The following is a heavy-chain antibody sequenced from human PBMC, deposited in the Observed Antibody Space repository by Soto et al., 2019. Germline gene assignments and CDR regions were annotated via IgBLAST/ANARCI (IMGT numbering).Heavy chain of an antibody. V-gene: IGHV1-18*01. Sequence: ASVKVSCKASGYTLTSYGISWVRQAPGQGLEWMGWISAYNGNTNYAQKLQGRVTMTTDTSTSTAYMELRSLRSDDTAVYYCARGRKLGYYYDSREFDIWGQGTMVTVSS. CDR1: GYTLTSYG. CDR3: ARGRKLGYYYDSREFDI. D-gene: IGHD3-22*01. J-gene: IGHJ3*02. CDR2: ISAYNGNT.